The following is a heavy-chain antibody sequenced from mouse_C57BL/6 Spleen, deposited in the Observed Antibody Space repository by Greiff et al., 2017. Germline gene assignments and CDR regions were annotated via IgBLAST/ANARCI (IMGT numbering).Heavy chain of an antibody. J-gene: IGHJ2*01. CDR1: GYTFTSYW. Sequence: QVQLQQPGAELVKPGASVKLSCKASGYTFTSYWMHWVKQRPGQGLEWIGMIHPNSGSTNYNEKFKSKATLTVDKSASTAYMQLSSLTSEDSAVYYCSRSELSLDYWGQGTTLTVSS. CDR2: IHPNSGST. D-gene: IGHD4-1*01. CDR3: SRSELSLDY. V-gene: IGHV1-64*01.